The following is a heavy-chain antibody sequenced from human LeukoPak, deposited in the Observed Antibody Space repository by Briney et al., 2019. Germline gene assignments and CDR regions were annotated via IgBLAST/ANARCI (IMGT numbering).Heavy chain of an antibody. CDR1: GYTFTSYG. J-gene: IGHJ6*03. Sequence: ASVKVSCKASGYTFTSYGISWVRQAPGQGLEWMGWISAYNGNTNYAQKLQGRVTMTPDTSTSTAYMELRSLRSDDTAVYYCARDWDQLVPSKGGPPRYFYFMDVWGKGTSVIVSS. D-gene: IGHD2-15*01. CDR3: ARDWDQLVPSKGGPPRYFYFMDV. V-gene: IGHV1-18*01. CDR2: ISAYNGNT.